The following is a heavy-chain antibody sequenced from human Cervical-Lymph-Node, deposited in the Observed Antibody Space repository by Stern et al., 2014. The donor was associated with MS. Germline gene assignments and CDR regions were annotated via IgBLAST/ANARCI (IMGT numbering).Heavy chain of an antibody. Sequence: EVQLVESGGGLVQPGRSLRLSCAASGFTFDDYVMHWVRQAPGKGLEWVSGISWNSASIGYADSVKGRFTISRDNAKNSLYLQMNSLRAEDTALYYCAKDRNSSGWFFATWGQGTRVTVSS. CDR2: ISWNSASI. D-gene: IGHD6-19*01. V-gene: IGHV3-9*01. CDR1: GFTFDDYV. CDR3: AKDRNSSGWFFAT. J-gene: IGHJ5*02.